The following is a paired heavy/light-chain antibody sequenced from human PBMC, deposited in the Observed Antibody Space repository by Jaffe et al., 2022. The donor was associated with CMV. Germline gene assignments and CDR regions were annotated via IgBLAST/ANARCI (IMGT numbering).Heavy chain of an antibody. V-gene: IGHV3-48*03. CDR3: ARIPGSDYSNYAAYYYYYYMDV. CDR2: ISSSGSTI. J-gene: IGHJ6*03. D-gene: IGHD4-4*01. CDR1: GFTFSSYE. Sequence: EVQLVESGGGLVQPGGSLRLSCAASGFTFSSYEMNWVRQAPGKGLEWVSYISSSGSTIYYADSVKGRFTISRDNAKNSLYLQMNSLRAEDTAVYYCARIPGSDYSNYAAYYYYYYMDVWGKGTTVTVSS.
Light chain of an antibody. J-gene: IGKJ4*01. CDR3: QQYYSFPPL. CDR1: QGISSY. CDR2: AAS. Sequence: VIWMTQSPSLLSASTGDRVTISCRMSQGISSYLAWYQQKPGKAPELLIYAASTLQSGVPSRFSGSGSGTDFTLTISCLQSEDFATYYCQQYYSFPPLFGGGTKVEIK. V-gene: IGKV1D-8*01.